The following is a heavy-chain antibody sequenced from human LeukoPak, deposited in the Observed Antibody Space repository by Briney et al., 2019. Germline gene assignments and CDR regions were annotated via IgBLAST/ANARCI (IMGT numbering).Heavy chain of an antibody. D-gene: IGHD3-22*01. CDR2: IYTTGST. CDR3: ARQNYDSSGYYYGL. J-gene: IGHJ4*02. V-gene: IGHV4-4*07. CDR1: GGSISSYY. Sequence: PSETLSLTCTVSGGSISSYYWSWIRQPAGKGLEWIGRIYTTGSTNYNPSLKSRVTMSVDSSKNQFSLELSSVTAADTAVYYCARQNYDSSGYYYGLWGQGTLVTVSS.